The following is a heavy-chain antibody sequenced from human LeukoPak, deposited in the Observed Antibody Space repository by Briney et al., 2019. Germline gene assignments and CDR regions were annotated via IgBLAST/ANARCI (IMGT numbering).Heavy chain of an antibody. CDR1: GITLGSYP. J-gene: IGHJ5*02. Sequence: PGGSLRLSCAGSGITLGSYPMSWVRQAPGKGLEWVSGISGSGDGANTYYADSVKGRFTISRDIFKNTLYLQMNSLRAEDTAVYYCTKDFEGTFDPWGQGTLVTVSS. V-gene: IGHV3-23*01. CDR3: TKDFEGTFDP. CDR2: ISGSGDGANT.